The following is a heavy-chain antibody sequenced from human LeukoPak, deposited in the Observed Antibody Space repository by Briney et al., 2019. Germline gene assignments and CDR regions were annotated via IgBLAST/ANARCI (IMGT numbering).Heavy chain of an antibody. J-gene: IGHJ6*03. Sequence: ASVKLSCKASGYTFTSYAMNWVRQAPGQGLEWMGWINTNTRNPTYAQGFTGRFVFSLDTSVSTAYLQISSLKAEDTAVYYCARRYSGYDSNGYYYYMDVWGKGTTVTVSS. CDR2: INTNTRNP. CDR1: GYTFTSYA. D-gene: IGHD5-12*01. V-gene: IGHV7-4-1*02. CDR3: ARRYSGYDSNGYYYYMDV.